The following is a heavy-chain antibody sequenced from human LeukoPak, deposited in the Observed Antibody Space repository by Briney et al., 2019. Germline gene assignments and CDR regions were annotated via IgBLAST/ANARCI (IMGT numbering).Heavy chain of an antibody. Sequence: PSETLSLTCTLSGGSISSYYWSWIRQPPGKGLEWIGYIYYSGSTNYNPSLKSRVTISVDTSKNQFSLKLSSVTAADTAVYYCARDCSSTSWYGWFDPWGQGTLVTV. CDR3: ARDCSSTSWYGWFDP. J-gene: IGHJ5*02. V-gene: IGHV4-59*12. D-gene: IGHD2-2*01. CDR1: GGSISSYY. CDR2: IYYSGST.